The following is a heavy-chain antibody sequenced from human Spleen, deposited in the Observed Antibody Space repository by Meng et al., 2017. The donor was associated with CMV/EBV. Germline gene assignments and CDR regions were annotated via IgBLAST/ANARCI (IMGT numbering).Heavy chain of an antibody. V-gene: IGHV3-74*01. Sequence: GGSLRLSCAASGFTVSSNYMSWVRQAPGKGLEWVSRINGDGSSATYADSVKGRFTISRDNAKNTVYVEMNNLRAEDTAVYYCARGGWRFDIDYYTDYWGQGTLVTVSS. CDR2: INGDGSSA. CDR1: GFTVSSNY. D-gene: IGHD3-3*01. J-gene: IGHJ4*02. CDR3: ARGGWRFDIDYYTDY.